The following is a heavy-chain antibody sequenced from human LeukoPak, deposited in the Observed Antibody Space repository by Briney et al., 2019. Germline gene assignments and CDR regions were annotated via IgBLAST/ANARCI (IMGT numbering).Heavy chain of an antibody. CDR3: ARDPFMIEGFDP. D-gene: IGHD3-16*01. CDR2: ISSSSSYI. Sequence: PGGSLRLSCAASGFTFSSYSMNWVRQAPGKGLEWVSSISSSSSYIYYADSVKGRFTISRDNAKNSLYLQMNSLRAEDTAVYYCARDPFMIEGFDPWGQGTLVTVSS. CDR1: GFTFSSYS. V-gene: IGHV3-21*01. J-gene: IGHJ5*02.